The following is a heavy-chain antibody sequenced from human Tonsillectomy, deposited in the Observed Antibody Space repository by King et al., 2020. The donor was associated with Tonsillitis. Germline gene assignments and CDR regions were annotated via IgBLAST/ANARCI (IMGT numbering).Heavy chain of an antibody. CDR2: IYYSGRT. V-gene: IGHV4-59*01. D-gene: IGHD2-2*01. Sequence: QLQESGPGLVKPSETLSLTCTVSGGSISSYYWSWIRQPPGKGVEWSGYIYYSGRTNYNPSLKRRVTISVDTSKNQFSLKLSTETAVDTAVYYRARVGCCSTSFSWPTERHSDYLAQGPLVTVSS. CDR3: ARVGCCSTSFSWPTERHSDY. J-gene: IGHJ4*02. CDR1: GGSISSYY.